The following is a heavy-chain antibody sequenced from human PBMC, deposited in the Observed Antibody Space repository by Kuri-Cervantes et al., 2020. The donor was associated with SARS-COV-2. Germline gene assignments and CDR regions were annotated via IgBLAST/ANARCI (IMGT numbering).Heavy chain of an antibody. J-gene: IGHJ4*02. CDR2: INPSGGST. CDR1: GYTFTSYY. CDR3: ARSSNTYYYDSSPDY. Sequence: ASVKVSCKASGYTFTSYYMHWVRQAPGQGLEWMGIINPSGGSTSYAQRFQGRVTMTRDTSTSTVYMELSSLRSEDTAVYYCARSSNTYYYDSSPDYWGQGTLVTVSS. D-gene: IGHD3-22*01. V-gene: IGHV1-46*01.